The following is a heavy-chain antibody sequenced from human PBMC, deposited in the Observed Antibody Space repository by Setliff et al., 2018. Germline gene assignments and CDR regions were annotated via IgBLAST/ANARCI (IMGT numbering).Heavy chain of an antibody. D-gene: IGHD2-15*01. CDR3: ALSSLSICSGGKCPNAFDI. CDR1: GYMFNSYG. V-gene: IGHV1-18*01. J-gene: IGHJ3*02. CDR2: ISSYNGHT. Sequence: SSVKVSCKTSGYMFNSYGLSWVRQAPGQGLDWMGWISSYNGHTNYAQKFQGRITMTTDTSTNTASMELRSLRSADPAVYFCALSSLSICSGGKCPNAFDIWGQGTMVTVSS.